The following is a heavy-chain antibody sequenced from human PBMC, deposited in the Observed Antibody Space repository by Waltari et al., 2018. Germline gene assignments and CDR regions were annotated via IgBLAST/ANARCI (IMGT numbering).Heavy chain of an antibody. CDR2: IHYSGNT. V-gene: IGHV4-39*07. J-gene: IGHJ4*02. D-gene: IGHD2-21*02. CDR1: GGSISSTTYY. CDR3: ARRVVTTGGVDY. Sequence: QLQLQESGPRLVRPSETLSLTCTVSGGSISSTTYYWAWIRQTPGKGLEWIGYIHYSGNTYYNPSLRSRVTISVDTSKNHFSLNLRSVTAADTAVYYCARRVVTTGGVDYWGQGTLVTVSS.